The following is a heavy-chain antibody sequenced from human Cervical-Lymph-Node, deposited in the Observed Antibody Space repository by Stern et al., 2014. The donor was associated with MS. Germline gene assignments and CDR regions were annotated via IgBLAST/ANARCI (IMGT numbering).Heavy chain of an antibody. J-gene: IGHJ5*02. D-gene: IGHD3-22*01. Sequence: VQLVESGAEVKKPGASVKVSCKASGYTFTSYDINWVRQATGQGLEWMGGMNPNSGNTGYAQKFQGRVTMTRNTSISTAYMELSSLRSEDTAVYYCARGSYYYDSSGPRYNWFDPWGQGTLVTVSS. V-gene: IGHV1-8*01. CDR2: MNPNSGNT. CDR3: ARGSYYYDSSGPRYNWFDP. CDR1: GYTFTSYD.